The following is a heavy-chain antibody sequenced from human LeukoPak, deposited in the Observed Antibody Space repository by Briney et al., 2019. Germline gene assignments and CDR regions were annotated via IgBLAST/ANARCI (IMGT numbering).Heavy chain of an antibody. V-gene: IGHV3-73*01. D-gene: IGHD2-8*02. Sequence: GGSLRLSCAASGFTFSASAIHWVRQASGKGLEWVGRIRSRANNYATVYAESVKGRFTFSRDDSKNTAYLQMNSLKTEDTAVYYCTRGLPGASLFDYWGQGTLVTVSS. J-gene: IGHJ4*02. CDR3: TRGLPGASLFDY. CDR1: GFTFSASA. CDR2: IRSRANNYAT.